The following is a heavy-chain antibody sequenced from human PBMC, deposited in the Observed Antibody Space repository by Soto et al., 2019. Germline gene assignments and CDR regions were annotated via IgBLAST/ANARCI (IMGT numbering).Heavy chain of an antibody. CDR3: FQDVGLPVGHYYPMDV. CDR1: GGTFSSYA. J-gene: IGHJ6*02. V-gene: IGHV1-69*12. CDR2: IIPIFGTA. D-gene: IGHD1-26*01. Sequence: QVQLVQSGAEVKKPGSSVKVSCKASGGTFSSYAISWVRQAPGQGLEWMGGIIPIFGTANYAQKFQGRVTIPAVESMSIAFMELSSLISEDTAVYYSFQDVGLPVGHYYPMDVWGQGTTVTVSS.